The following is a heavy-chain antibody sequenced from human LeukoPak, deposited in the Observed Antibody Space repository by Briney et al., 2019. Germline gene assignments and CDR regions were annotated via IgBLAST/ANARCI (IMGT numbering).Heavy chain of an antibody. CDR1: GASISSANYY. V-gene: IGHV4-61*02. CDR2: FYTSGST. J-gene: IGHJ4*02. D-gene: IGHD3-9*01. CDR3: ARWDDPLTGYDS. Sequence: SETLSLTCTVSGASISSANYYWSWIRQPAGNGLEYIGRFYTSGSTNYNPSLKSRVTISVDTSKNQFSLKLSSVTAADTAVYYCARWDDPLTGYDSWGQGTLVTVSS.